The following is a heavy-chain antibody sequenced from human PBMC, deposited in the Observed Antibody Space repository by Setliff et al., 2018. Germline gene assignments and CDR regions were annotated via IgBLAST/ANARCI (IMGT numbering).Heavy chain of an antibody. D-gene: IGHD2-2*03. V-gene: IGHV4-39*01. J-gene: IGHJ3*02. CDR3: VRVEAGYCSSTSCYVVGAFDI. CDR2: VFYTGTT. CDR1: GDSFKSDSFY. Sequence: SETLSLTCTVSGDSFKSDSFYWGWIRQPPGKGLEWIGSVFYTGTTYYTPSLKRRATLSVDTSKNQFSLKLSSVTAADTAVYYCVRVEAGYCSSTSCYVVGAFDIWGQGTMVTVSS.